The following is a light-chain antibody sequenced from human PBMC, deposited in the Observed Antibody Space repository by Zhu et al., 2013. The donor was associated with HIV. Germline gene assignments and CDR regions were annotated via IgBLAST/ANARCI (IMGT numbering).Light chain of an antibody. CDR1: GSNIGAGFD. CDR3: QSFDSNLSGWV. CDR2: ANT. Sequence: QSVLTQPPSVSGAPGQKVTISCAGTGSNIGAGFDVHWYQQFPGTVPKLLIFANTNRPSGIPDRFSGSKSGTSASLAITGLQSEDEADYYCQSFDSNLSGWVFGGGTKLTVL. V-gene: IGLV1-40*01. J-gene: IGLJ3*02.